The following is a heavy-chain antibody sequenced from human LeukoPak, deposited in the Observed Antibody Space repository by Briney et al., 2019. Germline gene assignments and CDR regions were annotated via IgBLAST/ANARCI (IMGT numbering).Heavy chain of an antibody. Sequence: PSETLSLTCTVSGGSISSHYWSWIRQPPGKGLEWIGYIYYSGSTNYNPSLKSRVTISVDTSKNQFSLKLSSVTAADTAVYYCASMTTKHPYYYYGMDVWGQGTTVTVSS. D-gene: IGHD1-14*01. J-gene: IGHJ6*02. CDR3: ASMTTKHPYYYYGMDV. CDR2: IYYSGST. V-gene: IGHV4-59*08. CDR1: GGSISSHY.